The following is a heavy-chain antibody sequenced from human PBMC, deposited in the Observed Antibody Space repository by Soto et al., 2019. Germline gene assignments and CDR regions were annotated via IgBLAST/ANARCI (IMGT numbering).Heavy chain of an antibody. J-gene: IGHJ4*02. CDR2: ITSDASHK. Sequence: QVQLVESGGGVVQPGKSLKLSCAASGFTFSSYGIQWVRQAPGKGLAWVAIITSDASHKYYADSVKGRFTNSRDNSQNTLYLQMNDLTVEDTAVYYFAKGGDFDSWGQGTLVTVSS. V-gene: IGHV3-30*18. CDR1: GFTFSSYG. D-gene: IGHD3-16*01. CDR3: AKGGDFDS.